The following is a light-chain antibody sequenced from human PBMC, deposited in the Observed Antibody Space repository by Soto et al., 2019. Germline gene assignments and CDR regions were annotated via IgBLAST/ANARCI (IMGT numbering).Light chain of an antibody. CDR2: GAS. J-gene: IGKJ4*01. CDR3: QHYHKLPLT. Sequence: EIVLTQSPATLSVSPGERATLSCSASQRVSSNLAWYQQKPCQGHRLVIYGASTRATGIPARFSGSGSGTDFTRPISSLQSEDFAVYYCQHYHKLPLTVGGGDEVERK. V-gene: IGKV3-15*01. CDR1: QRVSSN.